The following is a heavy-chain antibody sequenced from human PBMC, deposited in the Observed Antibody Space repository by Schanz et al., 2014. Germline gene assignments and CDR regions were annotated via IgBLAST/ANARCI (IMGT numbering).Heavy chain of an antibody. J-gene: IGHJ4*02. CDR1: GYWFSEYG. CDR2: INTNNGDP. V-gene: IGHV7-4-1*02. Sequence: QVRLVQSGGEAKRPGASVTVSCKASGYWFSEYGFSWVRQAPGQGLEWMGWINTNNGDPTYAQGFTGRFVFSLDTSVSTAYLQISSLKAEDTAAYYCTTETIAMAGTFSIWGQGTLVTVSS. D-gene: IGHD6-19*01. CDR3: TTETIAMAGTFSI.